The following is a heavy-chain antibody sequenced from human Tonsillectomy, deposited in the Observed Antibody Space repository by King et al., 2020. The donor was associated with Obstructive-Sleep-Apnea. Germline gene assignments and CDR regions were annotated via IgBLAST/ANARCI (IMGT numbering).Heavy chain of an antibody. V-gene: IGHV4-59*08. CDR3: AKPPYTSAYWDY. D-gene: IGHD2-8*02. J-gene: IGHJ4*02. CDR2: IYYSGST. CDR1: GGSISRYY. Sequence: QLQESGPGLVKPSETLSLTCTVSGGSISRYYWSWIRQPPGKGLEWIGYIYYSGSTNYNPSLKSRVIISVDTSKNQFSLKLTSVTAADTAVYYCAKPPYTSAYWDYWGQGTLVTVSS.